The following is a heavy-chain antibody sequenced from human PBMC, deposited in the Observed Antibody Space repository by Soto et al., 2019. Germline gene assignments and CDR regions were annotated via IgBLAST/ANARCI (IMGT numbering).Heavy chain of an antibody. J-gene: IGHJ3*02. D-gene: IGHD6-13*01. CDR2: ITSDGSKK. Sequence: QVQLVESGGGVVQPGTSLIISCVGSGFTFSTYAMHWVRQAPGKGLQWVSVITSDGSKKYSADSVKGRFIISRDNYKNTLYLQMNTPRTEDTAVYYCARTVASAGPDAFDIWGQGTVLTVSS. CDR1: GFTFSTYA. V-gene: IGHV3-30-3*01. CDR3: ARTVASAGPDAFDI.